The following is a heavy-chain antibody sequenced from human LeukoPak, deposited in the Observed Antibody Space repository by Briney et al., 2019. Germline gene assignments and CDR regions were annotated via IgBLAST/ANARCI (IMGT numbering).Heavy chain of an antibody. CDR2: IYYSGST. J-gene: IGHJ4*02. D-gene: IGHD5-18*01. Sequence: SETLSLTCTVSGGSISSSNYYWGWIRQPPGKGLERIGSIYYSGSTYYNPSLKSRVTISVDTSKNQFSLKLSSVTAADTAVYYCARQLYSYGAYFDYWGQGTLVTVSS. V-gene: IGHV4-39*01. CDR3: ARQLYSYGAYFDY. CDR1: GGSISSSNYY.